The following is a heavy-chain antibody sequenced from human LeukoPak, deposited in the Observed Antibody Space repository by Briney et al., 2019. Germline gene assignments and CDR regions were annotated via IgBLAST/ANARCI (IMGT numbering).Heavy chain of an antibody. D-gene: IGHD3-10*01. CDR1: GFTHTNYA. CDR3: ARTYDYGSGKYGSFDS. CDR2: ISYDGNSK. J-gene: IGHJ4*02. Sequence: PGRSLRLSCVATGFTHTNYAMHWVRQAPGKGLECVALISYDGNSKHHADSVKDRFTISRDNSKNTLYLQMNSLRVEDTAVYYCARTYDYGSGKYGSFDSWGQGTLVTVSS. V-gene: IGHV3-30*04.